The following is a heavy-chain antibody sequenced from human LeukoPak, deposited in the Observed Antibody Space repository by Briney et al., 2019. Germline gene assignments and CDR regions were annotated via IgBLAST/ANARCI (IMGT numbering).Heavy chain of an antibody. CDR2: INHSGST. D-gene: IGHD5-18*01. V-gene: IGHV4-34*01. CDR1: GGSFSGYY. CDR3: ASGYSYGLAYYYYMDV. Sequence: SETLSLTCAVYGGSFSGYYWSWIRQPPGKGLEWIGEINHSGSTNYNPSLKSRVTISVDTSKNQFSLKLSSVTAADTAVYYCASGYSYGLAYYYYMDVWGKGTTVTVSS. J-gene: IGHJ6*03.